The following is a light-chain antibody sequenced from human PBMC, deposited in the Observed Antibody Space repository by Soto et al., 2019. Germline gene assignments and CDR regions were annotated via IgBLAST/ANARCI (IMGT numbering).Light chain of an antibody. CDR2: GAS. J-gene: IGKJ1*01. CDR3: HQYGSSAWT. CDR1: QSVSSSY. Sequence: EIVLTQSPGTLSLSPGERATLSCRASQSVSSSYLAWYQQKPGQAPRLLIYGASSRATGIPDRFSGSGSGTDFTLIISRLEPEDFAVYYCHQYGSSAWTFGQGTNVDI. V-gene: IGKV3-20*01.